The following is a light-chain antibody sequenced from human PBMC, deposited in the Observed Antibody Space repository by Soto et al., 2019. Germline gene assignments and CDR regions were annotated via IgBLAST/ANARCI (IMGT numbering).Light chain of an antibody. V-gene: IGKV3-20*01. CDR3: HQYGSSLGT. J-gene: IGKJ2*01. Sequence: IVLTQSPVTLSLSPGEGATLSCRASQSVTGTNLAWNQQRAGQAPRLLIYDAVRRATGIPDRFSGSGSGTDFTLTISRLEPEDFAVYYCHQYGSSLGTFGQGTKVEI. CDR2: DAV. CDR1: QSVTGTN.